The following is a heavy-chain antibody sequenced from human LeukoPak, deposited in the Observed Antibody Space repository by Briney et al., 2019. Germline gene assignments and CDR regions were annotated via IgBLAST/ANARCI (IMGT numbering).Heavy chain of an antibody. CDR2: IWYDGSNK. V-gene: IGHV3-33*01. CDR1: GFTFSSHG. CDR3: AGDRPGGGINGMDV. D-gene: IGHD3-16*01. J-gene: IGHJ6*02. Sequence: GGSLRLSCAASGFTFSSHGMHWVRQAPSKGLEWVAVIWYDGSNKNYADSVKGRFTISRDNSKNTLYLQMNSLRAEDTAMYYCAGDRPGGGINGMDVWGQGTTVTVSS.